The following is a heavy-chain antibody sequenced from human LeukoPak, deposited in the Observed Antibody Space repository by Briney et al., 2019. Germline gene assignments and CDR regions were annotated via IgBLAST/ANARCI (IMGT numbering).Heavy chain of an antibody. J-gene: IGHJ4*02. D-gene: IGHD4-23*01. CDR1: GYTFTSYY. CDR2: INPSGGST. Sequence: ASVKVSCKASGYTFTSYYMHWVRQAPGQGLEWMGIINPSGGSTSYAQKFQGRVTMTRDMSTSTDYMELSSLRSEDTAVYYCARDEYGGNNDYWGQGTLVTVSS. V-gene: IGHV1-46*01. CDR3: ARDEYGGNNDY.